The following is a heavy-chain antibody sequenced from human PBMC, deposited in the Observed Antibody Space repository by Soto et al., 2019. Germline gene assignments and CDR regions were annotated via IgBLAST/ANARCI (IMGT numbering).Heavy chain of an antibody. CDR3: ARDMRVRGVIYGMDV. CDR2: IYYSGST. Sequence: SETLSLTCTVSGGSISSYYWSWIRQPPGKGLEWIGYIYYSGSTNYNPSLKSRVTISVDTSKNQFSLKLSSVTAADTAVYYCARDMRVRGVIYGMDVWGQGTTVTVSS. V-gene: IGHV4-59*01. CDR1: GGSISSYY. J-gene: IGHJ6*02. D-gene: IGHD3-10*01.